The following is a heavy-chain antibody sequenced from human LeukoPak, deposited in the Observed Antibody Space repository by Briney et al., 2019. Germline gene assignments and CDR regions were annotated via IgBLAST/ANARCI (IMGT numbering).Heavy chain of an antibody. J-gene: IGHJ4*02. V-gene: IGHV1-69*05. CDR2: IIPVFGTA. Sequence: ASVKVSCKVSGYTLTELSIHWVRQAPGKGLEWMGGIIPVFGTANYAQRFQGRVTISTDESTSTAYMELTSLRSEDTAVYYCARGYCSSTSCFLDYWGQGTLVTVSS. D-gene: IGHD2-2*01. CDR1: GYTLTELS. CDR3: ARGYCSSTSCFLDY.